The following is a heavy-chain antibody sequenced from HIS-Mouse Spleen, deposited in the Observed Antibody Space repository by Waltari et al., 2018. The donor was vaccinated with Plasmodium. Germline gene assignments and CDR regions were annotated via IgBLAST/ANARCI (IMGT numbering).Heavy chain of an antibody. Sequence: QVQLVESGGGVVQPGRSLRLSCAASGFTFSSYGMHGVRKAPGKGVEWVAVISYDGSNKYYADSVKGRFTISRDNSKNTLYLQMNSLRAEDTAVYYCAKEVLGYYDFWSRPDYWGQGTLVTVSS. V-gene: IGHV3-30*18. CDR1: GFTFSSYG. CDR3: AKEVLGYYDFWSRPDY. CDR2: ISYDGSNK. J-gene: IGHJ4*02. D-gene: IGHD3-3*01.